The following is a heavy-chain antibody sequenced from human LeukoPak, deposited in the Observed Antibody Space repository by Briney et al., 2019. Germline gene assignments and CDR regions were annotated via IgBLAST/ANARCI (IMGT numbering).Heavy chain of an antibody. J-gene: IGHJ4*02. V-gene: IGHV1-18*01. CDR1: DYTFTKYG. D-gene: IGHD6-13*01. CDR3: ARTAQYGSSWSDY. Sequence: ASVKVSCKASDYTFTKYGITWVRQAPGQGLEWMGWISAYNGNTDYAQKLQGRVTMTTDTSTSTAYMELRSLRSDDTAVYYCARTAQYGSSWSDYWGQGTLVTVSP. CDR2: ISAYNGNT.